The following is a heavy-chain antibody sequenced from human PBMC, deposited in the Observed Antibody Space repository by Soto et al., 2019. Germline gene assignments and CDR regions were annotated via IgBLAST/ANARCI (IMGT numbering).Heavy chain of an antibody. CDR1: GFFFSSYT. Sequence: EVQLLESGGGLVQPGGSLRLSCVGSGFFFSSYTMTWVRQAPGKGLEWVSSFSATSENTYYADSVRGRFTISRDNSKNTLFLQMNSLTAEDPAMYYCAKARDQQWVRLPFDYWGQGILVIFSS. J-gene: IGHJ4*02. CDR2: FSATSENT. CDR3: AKARDQQWVRLPFDY. V-gene: IGHV3-23*01. D-gene: IGHD6-19*01.